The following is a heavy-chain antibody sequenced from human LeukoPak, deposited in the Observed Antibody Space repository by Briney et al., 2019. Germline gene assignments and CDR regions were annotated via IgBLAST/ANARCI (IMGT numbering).Heavy chain of an antibody. J-gene: IGHJ4*02. CDR2: INPNSGGT. CDR3: ARVIVGATRGGYYFDY. D-gene: IGHD1-26*01. Sequence: ASVKVSCKASGYTFTGYYMHWVRQAPGQGLEWTGWINPNSGGTNYAQKFQGRVTMTRDTSIITAYMELSRLRSDDTAVYYCARVIVGATRGGYYFDYWGQGTLVTVSS. V-gene: IGHV1-2*02. CDR1: GYTFTGYY.